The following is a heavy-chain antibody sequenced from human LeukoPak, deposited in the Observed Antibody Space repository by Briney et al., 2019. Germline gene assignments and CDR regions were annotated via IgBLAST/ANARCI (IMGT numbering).Heavy chain of an antibody. CDR3: ARGRSYDSRYNWFDP. V-gene: IGHV1-8*03. J-gene: IGHJ5*02. D-gene: IGHD3-22*01. CDR1: GYTFNIFD. Sequence: ASVKVSCKASGYTFNIFDIHWVRQAPGQGLEWMGCVNPNRGKTDYAQKFRGRVTIITDTSINTVYMELSSLRSEDTAVYYCARGRSYDSRYNWFDPWGQGTLVTVSS. CDR2: VNPNRGKT.